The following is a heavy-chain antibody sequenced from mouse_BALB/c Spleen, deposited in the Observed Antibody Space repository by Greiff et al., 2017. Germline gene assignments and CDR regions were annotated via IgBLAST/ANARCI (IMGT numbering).Heavy chain of an antibody. J-gene: IGHJ3*01. Sequence: EVQGVESGGGLVQPGGSLKLSCAASGFTFSSYGMSWVRQTPDKRLELVATINSNGGSTYYPDSVKGRFTISRDNAKNTLYLQMSSLKSEDTAMYYCADLFAYWGQGTLVTVSA. V-gene: IGHV5-6-3*01. CDR2: INSNGGST. CDR3: ADLFAY. CDR1: GFTFSSYG.